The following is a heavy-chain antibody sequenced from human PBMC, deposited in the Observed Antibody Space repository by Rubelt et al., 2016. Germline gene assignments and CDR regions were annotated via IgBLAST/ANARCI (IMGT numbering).Heavy chain of an antibody. J-gene: IGHJ4*02. D-gene: IGHD3-10*01. CDR2: INPSGGST. V-gene: IGHV1-46*03. CDR1: GGTFSSYA. CDR3: ARDPGPRGNDY. Sequence: QVQLVQSGAEVKKPGSSVKVSCKASGGTFSSYAISWVRQAPGQGLEWMGIINPSGGSTSYAQTFQGRVTMTRDTSTSTVYMELSSLRSEDTAVYYCARDPGPRGNDYWGQGTLVTVSS.